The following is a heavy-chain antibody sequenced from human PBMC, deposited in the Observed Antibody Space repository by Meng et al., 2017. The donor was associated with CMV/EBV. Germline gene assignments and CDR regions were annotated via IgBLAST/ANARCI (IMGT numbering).Heavy chain of an antibody. CDR1: GGSFSGYY. J-gene: IGHJ6*02. CDR2: INHSGST. D-gene: IGHD3-10*01. V-gene: IGHV4-34*01. Sequence: SETLSLTCAVYGGSFSGYYWSWIRQPPGKGLEWIGEINHSGSTNYNPSPKSRVTISVDTSKHQFSLKLSSVTAADTAVYYCARRGRITMVRGVRYYYGMDVWGQGTTVTVSS. CDR3: ARRGRITMVRGVRYYYGMDV.